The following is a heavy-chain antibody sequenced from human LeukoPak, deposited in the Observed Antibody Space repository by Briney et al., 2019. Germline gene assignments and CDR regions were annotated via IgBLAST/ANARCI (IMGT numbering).Heavy chain of an antibody. CDR1: GGSISSYY. Sequence: SETLSLTCTVSGGSISSYYWSWIRQPAGKGLEWIGRIYTSGSTNYNPSLKSRVTMSVDTSKNQFSLKLSSVTAADTAVYYCARYSDYWTALNNWFDPWGQGTLVTVSS. D-gene: IGHD1-1*01. J-gene: IGHJ5*02. CDR2: IYTSGST. CDR3: ARYSDYWTALNNWFDP. V-gene: IGHV4-4*07.